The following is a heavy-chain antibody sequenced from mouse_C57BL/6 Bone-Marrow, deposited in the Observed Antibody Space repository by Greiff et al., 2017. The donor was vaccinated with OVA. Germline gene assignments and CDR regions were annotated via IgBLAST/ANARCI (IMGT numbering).Heavy chain of an antibody. J-gene: IGHJ4*01. D-gene: IGHD1-1*01. Sequence: DVQLQESGGGLVKPGGSLKLSCAASGFTFSSYAMSWVRQTPEKRLEWVATISDGGSYTYYPDNVKGRFTISRDNAKNNLYLQMSHLKSEDTAMYYCARYSSYYYAMDYWGQGTSVTVSS. V-gene: IGHV5-4*01. CDR2: ISDGGSYT. CDR1: GFTFSSYA. CDR3: ARYSSYYYAMDY.